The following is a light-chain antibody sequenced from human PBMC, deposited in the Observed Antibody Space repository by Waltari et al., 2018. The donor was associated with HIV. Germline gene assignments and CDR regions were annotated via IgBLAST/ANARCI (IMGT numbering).Light chain of an antibody. J-gene: IGKJ3*01. CDR3: QQTFNIPLI. Sequence: DIQVTQSPSSLSASVGDRVTITCRASQSIGVYLNWYRQKQGKAPELLIYAASNLQSGLPPRFSGSGSGTDFTLTISSLQPEDFATYYCQQTFNIPLIFGPGTKVDI. CDR2: AAS. CDR1: QSIGVY. V-gene: IGKV1-39*01.